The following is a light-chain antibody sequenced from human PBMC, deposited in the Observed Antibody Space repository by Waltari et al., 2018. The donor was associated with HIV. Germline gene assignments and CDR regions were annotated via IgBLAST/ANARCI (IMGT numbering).Light chain of an antibody. V-gene: IGKV4-1*01. J-gene: IGKJ1*01. CDR3: QQYYSTPWT. Sequence: DIVMTQSPDSLAVSLGERATINCKSSQSVLYRSNNKEYLAWYQHKPGQPPKLLLYWASTRESGVPDRFSGSGSGTDFTLTISGLQAEDVAGYYCQQYYSTPWTFGQGTRVEIK. CDR1: QSVLYRSNNKEY. CDR2: WAS.